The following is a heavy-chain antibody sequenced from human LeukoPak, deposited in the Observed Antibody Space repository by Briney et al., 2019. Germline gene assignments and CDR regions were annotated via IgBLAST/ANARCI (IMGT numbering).Heavy chain of an antibody. J-gene: IGHJ4*02. Sequence: SVKVSCKASGGTFSSYAISWVRQAPGQGLEWMGGIIPIFGTANYAQKFQGRVTITADKSTSTAYMELSSLRSEDTAVYYCARAPAPPYCSSTSCYLPDYWGQGTLVTVSS. D-gene: IGHD2-2*01. CDR2: IIPIFGTA. CDR1: GGTFSSYA. V-gene: IGHV1-69*06. CDR3: ARAPAPPYCSSTSCYLPDY.